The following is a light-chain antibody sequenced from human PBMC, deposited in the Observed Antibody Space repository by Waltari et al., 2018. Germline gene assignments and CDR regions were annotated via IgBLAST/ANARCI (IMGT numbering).Light chain of an antibody. CDR3: SSYAGSKHFL. Sequence: QSAMTQPPSASGSPGQSVPISCTGTSTDVGVYRQDPWYQQHPGNAPKLMIYEVTPRPSGVPDRFSGSKSGNTASLTVSGLQAEDEADYYCSSYAGSKHFLFGGGTKLTVL. CDR1: STDVGVYRQ. CDR2: EVT. J-gene: IGLJ2*01. V-gene: IGLV2-8*01.